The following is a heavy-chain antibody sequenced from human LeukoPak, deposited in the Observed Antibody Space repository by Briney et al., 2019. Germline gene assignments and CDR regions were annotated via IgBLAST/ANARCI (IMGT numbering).Heavy chain of an antibody. J-gene: IGHJ5*02. CDR3: ASSSTGEAPESNWFDP. V-gene: IGHV4-34*01. CDR1: GGSFSGYY. D-gene: IGHD4-11*01. Sequence: KPSETLSLTCAVYGGSFSGYYWSWIRQPPGKGLEWIGEINHSGSTNYNPSLKSRVAISVDTYKNQFSLKLSSVTAADTAVYYCASSSTGEAPESNWFDPWGQGTLVTVSS. CDR2: INHSGST.